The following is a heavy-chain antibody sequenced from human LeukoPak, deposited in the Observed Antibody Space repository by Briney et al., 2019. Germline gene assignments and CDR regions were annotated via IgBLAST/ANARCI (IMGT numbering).Heavy chain of an antibody. Sequence: PWASVKVSCKASGYTFTGYYMHWVRQAPGQGLEWMGWINPNSGGTNYAQKFQGRVTMTRDTSISTAYMELSRLRSDDTAVYYCARQLGLLWFGELLYPDYFDYWGQGTLVTVSS. CDR1: GYTFTGYY. V-gene: IGHV1-2*02. CDR2: INPNSGGT. CDR3: ARQLGLLWFGELLYPDYFDY. J-gene: IGHJ4*02. D-gene: IGHD3-10*01.